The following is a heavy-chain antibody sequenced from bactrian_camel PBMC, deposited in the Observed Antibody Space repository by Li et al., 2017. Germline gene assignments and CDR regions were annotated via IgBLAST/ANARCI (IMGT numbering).Heavy chain of an antibody. V-gene: IGHV3S57*01. Sequence: HVQLVESGGGSVQAGGSLRLSCAGSGRTYSNWVMGWFRQAPGKEREGVASLDFRGRMVYAESVKGRFTITKDNTNNILYLQMNDLTPEDSGTYRCAASWDVTANAALSRMVSPEFGYWGEGTQVTVS. CDR1: GRTYSNWV. CDR3: AASWDVTANAALSRMVSPEFGY. D-gene: IGHD7*01. CDR2: LDFRGRM. J-gene: IGHJ6*01.